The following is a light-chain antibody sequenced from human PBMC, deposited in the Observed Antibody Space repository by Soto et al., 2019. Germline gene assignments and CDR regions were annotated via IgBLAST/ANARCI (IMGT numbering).Light chain of an antibody. Sequence: QSVLTQPPSASGTPRQRVSISGSGSTSNIGDNTVNWYQQLPGTAPKLLIYNNGERPSGVPDRFSGSKSGTSASLVISGLQSEDEAAYYCASWDDSLNAVAFGGGTKLTVL. V-gene: IGLV1-44*01. CDR1: TSNIGDNT. CDR3: ASWDDSLNAVA. J-gene: IGLJ2*01. CDR2: NNG.